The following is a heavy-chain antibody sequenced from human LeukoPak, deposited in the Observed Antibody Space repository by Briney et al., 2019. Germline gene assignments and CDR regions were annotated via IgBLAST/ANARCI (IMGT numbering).Heavy chain of an antibody. V-gene: IGHV4-4*02. CDR1: GGSIISTNW. Sequence: SETLSLTCAVSGGSIISTNWWSWVRQPPGKGLEWIGEIYHSGSTNYNPSLKSRVTISVDNSKNQFSLNLSSVTAADTAVYYCAIALSGGLRLGDPNYYMDVWGKGTTVTVSS. D-gene: IGHD3-16*01. CDR2: IYHSGST. CDR3: AIALSGGLRLGDPNYYMDV. J-gene: IGHJ6*03.